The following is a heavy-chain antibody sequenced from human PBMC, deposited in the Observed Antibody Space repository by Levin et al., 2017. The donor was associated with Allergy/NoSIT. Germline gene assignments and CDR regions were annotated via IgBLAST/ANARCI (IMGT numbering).Heavy chain of an antibody. D-gene: IGHD3-9*01. CDR1: GFTFSDYY. V-gene: IGHV3-11*01. Sequence: GESLKISCAASGFTFSDYYMSWIRQAPGEGLEWVSYISSSGSTIYYADPLKGRFTISRDNAKNSLYLQMNRLRAGDTAVDYCARDTYDILAWFHHYDGMDGWGQGTTVTVSS. J-gene: IGHJ6*02. CDR3: ARDTYDILAWFHHYDGMDG. CDR2: ISSSGSTI.